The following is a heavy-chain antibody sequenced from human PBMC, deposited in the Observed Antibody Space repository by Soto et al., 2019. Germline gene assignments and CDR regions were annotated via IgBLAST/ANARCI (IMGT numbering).Heavy chain of an antibody. CDR1: GFTFSDHY. V-gene: IGHV3-15*01. CDR2: IKSKTDGGTT. D-gene: IGHD3-10*01. CDR3: TTSNLGSAHYYYGMDV. J-gene: IGHJ6*02. Sequence: PGGSLRLSCAASGFTFSDHYMDWVRQAPGKGLEWVGRIKSKTDGGTTDYAAPVKGRFTISRDDSKNTLYLQMNSLKTEDTAVYYCTTSNLGSAHYYYGMDVWGQGTTVTVSS.